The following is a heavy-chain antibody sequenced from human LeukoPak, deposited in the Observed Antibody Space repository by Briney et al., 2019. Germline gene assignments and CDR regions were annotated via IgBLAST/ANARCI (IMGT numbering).Heavy chain of an antibody. Sequence: GGSLRLSCAASGFTFSSYWMHWVRQAPGKGLVWVSRINTDGRSTSYADSVKGRFTISRDNAKNTLYLQMNSLRVEDTAVYYCASPHIDMMKGVDPWGQGTLVTVSS. CDR3: ASPHIDMMKGVDP. J-gene: IGHJ5*02. CDR2: INTDGRST. V-gene: IGHV3-74*01. D-gene: IGHD2-21*01. CDR1: GFTFSSYW.